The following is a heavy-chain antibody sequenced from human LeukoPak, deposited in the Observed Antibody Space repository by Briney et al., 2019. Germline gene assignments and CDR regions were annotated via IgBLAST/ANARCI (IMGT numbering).Heavy chain of an antibody. CDR1: GGSFSGYY. V-gene: IGHV4-34*01. CDR3: ARGSNRLLLDY. CDR2: INHSGST. J-gene: IGHJ4*02. D-gene: IGHD1-14*01. Sequence: SGTLSLTCAVYGGSFSGYYWSWIRQPPGKGLEWIGEINHSGSTNYNPSLKSRVTISVDTSKNQFSLKLSSVTAADTAVYYCARGSNRLLLDYWGQGTLVTVSS.